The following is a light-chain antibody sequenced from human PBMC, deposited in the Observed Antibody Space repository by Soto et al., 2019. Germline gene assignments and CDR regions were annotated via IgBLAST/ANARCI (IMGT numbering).Light chain of an antibody. Sequence: DIVMTQSPDSLAVSLGERATLNYKSSQSVLYSSNNMNSLAWYQQKPGQPPKLLIYWASTRESGVPDRFSGSGSGTDFTLAISSLQAEDVAVYYCQQYYSIPYTFGQGTKLEIK. CDR1: QSVLYSSNNMNS. V-gene: IGKV4-1*01. J-gene: IGKJ2*01. CDR2: WAS. CDR3: QQYYSIPYT.